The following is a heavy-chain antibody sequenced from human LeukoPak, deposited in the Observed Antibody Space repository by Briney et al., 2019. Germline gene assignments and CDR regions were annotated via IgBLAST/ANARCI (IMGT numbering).Heavy chain of an antibody. D-gene: IGHD2-8*01. CDR2: TYYRSKWSN. J-gene: IGHJ4*02. CDR1: GYSFSSNLAT. V-gene: IGHV6-1*01. CDR3: ARALGVVFDY. Sequence: SQTLSLTCVIYGYSFSSNLATWNWIRQSPSRGPEWLGRTYYRSKWSNDYAVSVNSRLTINPDTSKNHFSLQLRVVTPEDTALYCCARALGVVFDYWGQGTLVTVSP.